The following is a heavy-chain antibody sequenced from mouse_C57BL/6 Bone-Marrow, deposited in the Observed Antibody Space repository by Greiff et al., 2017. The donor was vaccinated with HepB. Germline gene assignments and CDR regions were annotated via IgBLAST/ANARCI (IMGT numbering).Heavy chain of an antibody. CDR3: AKVNYGLAGFAY. V-gene: IGHV2-5*01. D-gene: IGHD2-2*01. CDR2: IWSGGST. Sequence: VQLQQSGPGLVQPSQCLSITCTVSGFSFTSYGVHWVRQSPGKGLEWLGVIWSGGSTAYNAAFMSRLSITTDNSKSQFFFKRNSLRADDTAIYYCAKVNYGLAGFAYWGQGTLVTVSA. CDR1: GFSFTSYG. J-gene: IGHJ3*01.